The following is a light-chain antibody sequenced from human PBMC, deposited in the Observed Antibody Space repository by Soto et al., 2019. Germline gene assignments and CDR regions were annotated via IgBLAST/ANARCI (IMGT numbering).Light chain of an antibody. CDR2: SHS. CDR3: AAWDDSLNGYV. V-gene: IGLV1-44*01. Sequence: QPVLTQPPSASGTPGQRVAFSCSGSSSNIGANTVSWYQQLPGAAPKLLIYSHSQRPSGVPDRFSGSKSGTSASLAISGLQSDDEADYYCAAWDDSLNGYVFGTGTKLTVL. J-gene: IGLJ1*01. CDR1: SSNIGANT.